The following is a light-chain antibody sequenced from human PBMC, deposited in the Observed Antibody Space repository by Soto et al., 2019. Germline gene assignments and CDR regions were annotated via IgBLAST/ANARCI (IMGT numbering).Light chain of an antibody. CDR1: QSLLHSNGYNY. CDR2: LGS. CDR3: MQALQTPPWT. V-gene: IGKV2-28*01. Sequence: DIVMTQSPLSLPVTPGEPASISCRSSQSLLHSNGYNYLDWYLQKPGQSPQLLIYLGSNRASGVPDRFSGSGSGTDFTLKISRVEAEDVGVYYCMQALQTPPWTFGEGTKVDXK. J-gene: IGKJ1*01.